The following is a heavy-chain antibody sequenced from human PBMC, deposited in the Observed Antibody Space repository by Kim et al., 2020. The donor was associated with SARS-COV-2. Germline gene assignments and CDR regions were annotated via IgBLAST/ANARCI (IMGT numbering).Heavy chain of an antibody. Sequence: KGRFTISRDNSKNTLYLQMNSLRAEDTAVYYCAKPHRTGAVAGTAGWFDPWGQGTLVTVSS. J-gene: IGHJ5*02. V-gene: IGHV3-23*01. CDR3: AKPHRTGAVAGTAGWFDP. D-gene: IGHD6-19*01.